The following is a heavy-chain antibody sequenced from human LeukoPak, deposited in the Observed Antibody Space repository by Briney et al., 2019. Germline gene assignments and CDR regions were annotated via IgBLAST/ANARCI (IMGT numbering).Heavy chain of an antibody. Sequence: GGSLRLSCAASGFTVSANYMTWVRQAPGKGLEWVANIKQDGSEKYYVDSVKGRFTISRDNAKNSLYLQMNSLRAEDTAVYYCARGLRAAAGTAFDPWGQGTLVTVSS. CDR3: ARGLRAAAGTAFDP. CDR1: GFTVSANY. J-gene: IGHJ5*02. V-gene: IGHV3-7*03. CDR2: IKQDGSEK. D-gene: IGHD6-13*01.